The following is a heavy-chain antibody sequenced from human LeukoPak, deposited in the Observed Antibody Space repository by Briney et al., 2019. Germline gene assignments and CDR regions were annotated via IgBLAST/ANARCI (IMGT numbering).Heavy chain of an antibody. CDR3: AKLRPCSRTSCYRGNYYYYYGRDV. CDR1: GYSFTSYW. D-gene: IGHD2-2*02. CDR2: IYPGDSDT. Sequence: GESLKISCKGSGYSFTSYWIGWVRQMPGKGLEWMGIIYPGDSDTRYSPSFQGQVTISADKSISTAYLQWSSLKASDTAMYYCAKLRPCSRTSCYRGNYYYYYGRDVGGKGPTATVSS. J-gene: IGHJ6*04. V-gene: IGHV5-51*01.